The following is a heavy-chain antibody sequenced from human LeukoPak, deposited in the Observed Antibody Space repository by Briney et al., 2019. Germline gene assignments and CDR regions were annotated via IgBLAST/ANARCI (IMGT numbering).Heavy chain of an antibody. CDR3: AKSLDYGMDV. CDR1: EFTFDDYA. CDR2: ISWNSGSI. J-gene: IGHJ6*02. Sequence: GGSLRLSCAASEFTFDDYAMHWVRHAPGKGLEWVSGISWNSGSIGYADSVKGRFTISRDNAKNSLYLQTNSLRAEDTAVYYCAKSLDYGMDVWGQGTTVTVSS. V-gene: IGHV3-9*01.